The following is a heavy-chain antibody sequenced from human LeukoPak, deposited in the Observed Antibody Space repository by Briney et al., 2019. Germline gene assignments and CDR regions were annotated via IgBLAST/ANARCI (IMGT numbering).Heavy chain of an antibody. CDR3: ARVDTAMGSLDY. V-gene: IGHV3-33*01. Sequence: GRSLRLSCAASGFMFRSYAMHWVRQAPGKGLEGVAVVWNDGSNENYVDSVKGRFTISRDNAKNTLYLQMNSLRAEDTALYYCARVDTAMGSLDYWGQGILVTVSS. J-gene: IGHJ4*02. CDR1: GFMFRSYA. D-gene: IGHD5-18*01. CDR2: VWNDGSNE.